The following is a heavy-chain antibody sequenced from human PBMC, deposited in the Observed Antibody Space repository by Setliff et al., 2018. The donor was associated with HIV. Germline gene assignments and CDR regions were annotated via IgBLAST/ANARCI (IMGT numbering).Heavy chain of an antibody. Sequence: ASVKVSCKASGYPFITGYMHWVRQAPGQGLEWMGRIIPSGGDTIYAQKSQGRFTMTRDTSTSTVYMELSSLRSEDTAVYYCARDGAHHDFDYWGQGALVTVSS. CDR2: IIPSGGDT. CDR1: GYPFITGY. V-gene: IGHV1-46*01. J-gene: IGHJ4*02. D-gene: IGHD3-16*01. CDR3: ARDGAHHDFDY.